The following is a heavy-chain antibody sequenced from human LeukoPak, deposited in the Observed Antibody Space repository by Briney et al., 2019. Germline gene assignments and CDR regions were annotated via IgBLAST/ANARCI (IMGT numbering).Heavy chain of an antibody. J-gene: IGHJ4*02. CDR2: ISSSGSTI. CDR3: ARDNLAAGQDFDY. CDR1: GFTFSSYE. V-gene: IGHV3-48*03. D-gene: IGHD6-13*01. Sequence: GALRLSCAASGFTFSSYEMNWVRQAPGKGLEWVSYISSSGSTIYYADSVKGRFTISRDNAKNSLYLQMNSLRAEDTAVYYCARDNLAAGQDFDYWGQGTLVTVSS.